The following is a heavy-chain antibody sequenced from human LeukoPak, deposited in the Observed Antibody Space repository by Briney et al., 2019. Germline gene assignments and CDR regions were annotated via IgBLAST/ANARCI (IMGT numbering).Heavy chain of an antibody. CDR3: ARRLDSSGWVNH. V-gene: IGHV4-59*08. Sequence: SETLSLTCTVSGGSISGHYWSWIRQPPGKGLEWLGYIYYSGSTNYNPSLKSRVTIPVDTSKNQFSLKLSSVTAADTAVYYCARRLDSSGWVNHWGQGTLVTVSS. J-gene: IGHJ5*02. CDR1: GGSISGHY. D-gene: IGHD6-19*01. CDR2: IYYSGST.